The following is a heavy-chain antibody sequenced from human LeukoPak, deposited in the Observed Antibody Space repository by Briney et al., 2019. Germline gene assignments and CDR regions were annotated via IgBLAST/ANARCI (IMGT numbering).Heavy chain of an antibody. D-gene: IGHD3-10*01. CDR3: ARPMVRGVTAISH. V-gene: IGHV1-2*02. CDR1: GYTFTGYY. Sequence: ASVKVSCKASGYTFTGYYMHWVRQAPGQGLEWMGWINPNSGGTNYAQKFQGRVTMTRDTSISTAYMELSRLRSDDTAVYYCARPMVRGVTAISHWGQGTLVTVSS. J-gene: IGHJ4*02. CDR2: INPNSGGT.